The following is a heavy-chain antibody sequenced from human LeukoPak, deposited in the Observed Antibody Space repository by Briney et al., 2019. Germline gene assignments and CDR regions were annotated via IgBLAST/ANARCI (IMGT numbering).Heavy chain of an antibody. CDR3: AGNYGDESRAFDI. Sequence: SVKVSCKASGYTFTGYYILWVRQAPGQGLEWMGRIIPIFGTANYAQKFQGRVTITTDESTSTAYMELSSLRSEDTAVYYCAGNYGDESRAFDIWGQGTMVTVSS. J-gene: IGHJ3*02. CDR1: GYTFTGYY. D-gene: IGHD4-17*01. CDR2: IIPIFGTA. V-gene: IGHV1-69*05.